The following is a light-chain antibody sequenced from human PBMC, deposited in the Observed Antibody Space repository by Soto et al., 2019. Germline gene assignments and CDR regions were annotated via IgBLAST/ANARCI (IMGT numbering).Light chain of an antibody. V-gene: IGKV3-11*01. Sequence: EILLTQSPATLSWSPGERATLSCRASQSVSSYLDWYQKKTGQAPRLLIYDASNRATGIPARLSGSGYGTDFTLTISSIENEDFAVYYCQQRSNSTITFGQGTRLEIK. CDR3: QQRSNSTIT. J-gene: IGKJ5*01. CDR2: DAS. CDR1: QSVSSY.